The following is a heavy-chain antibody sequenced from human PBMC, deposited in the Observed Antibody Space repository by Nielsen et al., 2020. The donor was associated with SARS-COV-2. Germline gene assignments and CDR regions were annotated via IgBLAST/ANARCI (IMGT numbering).Heavy chain of an antibody. J-gene: IGHJ6*03. CDR2: FSLIGCP. V-gene: IGHV4-4*02. Sequence: SDTLSLTFAVSGCSFISNDCCSCFPPPPGSWLVWLGDFSLIGCPTYSPSFTSRVTLSMDKSRRQFSLRLASVSAADTAVYFCARGHLVVVPSPILGLGPIFYSFYLDVWGKGTTVIVSS. CDR1: GCSFISNDC. CDR3: ARGHLVVVPSPILGLGPIFYSFYLDV. D-gene: IGHD2-2*02.